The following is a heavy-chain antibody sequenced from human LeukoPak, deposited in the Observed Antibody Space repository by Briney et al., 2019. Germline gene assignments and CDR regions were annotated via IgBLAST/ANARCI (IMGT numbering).Heavy chain of an antibody. CDR2: ISGSGGST. CDR3: AKDRGRYYDSSGYYWGYYSDS. V-gene: IGHV3-23*01. CDR1: GFTFSNYA. Sequence: GGSLRLSCAASGFTFSNYAVNWVRQAPGKGLEWVSAISGSGGSTYYADSVKGRFTISRDNSKNTLYLQMSSLRAEDTAVYYCAKDRGRYYDSSGYYWGYYSDSWGQGILVTVST. J-gene: IGHJ4*02. D-gene: IGHD3-22*01.